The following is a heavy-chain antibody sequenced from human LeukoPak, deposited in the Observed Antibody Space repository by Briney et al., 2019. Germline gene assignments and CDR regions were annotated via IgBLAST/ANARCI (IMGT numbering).Heavy chain of an antibody. D-gene: IGHD2-2*01. CDR1: GFTFSSYS. CDR3: ARDFKFASTTCCYYMDV. J-gene: IGHJ6*03. V-gene: IGHV3-21*01. CDR2: ISSSSSYI. Sequence: PGGSLRPSCAASGFTFSSYSMNWVRQAPGKGLEWVSSISSSSSYIYCADSVKGRFTISRDNAKNSLYLQMNSLRAEDTAVYYCARDFKFASTTCCYYMDVRGKGTTVTVSS.